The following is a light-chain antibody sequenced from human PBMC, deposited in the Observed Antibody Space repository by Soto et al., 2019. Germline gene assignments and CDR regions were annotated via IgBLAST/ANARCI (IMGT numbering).Light chain of an antibody. Sequence: DIQMTQSPSTLSASVGDRVTITCRASQSISTWLAWYQQKPGKAPKLLIHDASSLESGVPSRISGSGSGAEFTLTISSLQPDDFATYYCQQYNSYWTFGPGTKVEIK. CDR2: DAS. V-gene: IGKV1-5*01. CDR1: QSISTW. J-gene: IGKJ1*01. CDR3: QQYNSYWT.